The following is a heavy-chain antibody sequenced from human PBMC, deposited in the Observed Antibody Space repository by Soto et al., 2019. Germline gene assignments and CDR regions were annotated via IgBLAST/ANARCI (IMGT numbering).Heavy chain of an antibody. D-gene: IGHD5-18*01. CDR1: GYTFTSYG. V-gene: IGHV1-18*04. Sequence: QVQLVQSGAEVKKPGASVKVSCKASGYTFTSYGLSWVRQDPGQGLEWMGWISAYNGNTNYAQKLPGRVTRTTDTSTSTAELELRSLRSDDTAVYYCARRGYQTDDWFDPWGQGNLVTVSS. CDR2: ISAYNGNT. CDR3: ARRGYQTDDWFDP. J-gene: IGHJ5*02.